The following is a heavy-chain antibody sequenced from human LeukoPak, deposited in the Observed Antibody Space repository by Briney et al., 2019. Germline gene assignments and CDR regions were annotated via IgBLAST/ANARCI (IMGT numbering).Heavy chain of an antibody. CDR3: AELGITMIGGV. J-gene: IGHJ6*04. D-gene: IGHD3-10*02. V-gene: IGHV3-53*01. CDR1: GFTVSSNY. Sequence: GGSLRLSCAASGFTVSSNYMSWVRQAPGKGLECVSVIYSGGSTYYADSVKGRFTISRDNAKNSLYLQMSSLRAEDTAVYYCAELGITMIGGVWGKGTTVTISS. CDR2: IYSGGST.